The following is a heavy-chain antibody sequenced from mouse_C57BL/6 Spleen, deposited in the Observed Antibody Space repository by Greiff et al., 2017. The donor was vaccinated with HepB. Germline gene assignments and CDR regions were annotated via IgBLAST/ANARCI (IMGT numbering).Heavy chain of an antibody. D-gene: IGHD2-4*01. CDR3: ARTYLYDYDDGFAY. CDR1: GFSLTSYG. Sequence: VMLVESGPGLVQPSQSLSITCTVSGFSLTSYGVHWVRQSPGKGLEWLGVIWSGGSTDYNAAFISRLSISKDNSKSQVFFKMNSLQADDTAIYYCARTYLYDYDDGFAYWGQGTLVTVSA. CDR2: IWSGGST. V-gene: IGHV2-2*01. J-gene: IGHJ3*01.